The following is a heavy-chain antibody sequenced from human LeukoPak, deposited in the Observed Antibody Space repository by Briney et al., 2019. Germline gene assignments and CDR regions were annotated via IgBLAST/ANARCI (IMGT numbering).Heavy chain of an antibody. D-gene: IGHD6-13*01. CDR3: ARSIAAAGVCYYGMDV. J-gene: IGHJ6*02. Sequence: ASVKVSCKASGYTFTSYGISWVRQAPGQGLEWTGWISAYNGNTNYAQKLQGRVTMTTDTSTSTAYMELRSLRSDDTAVYYCARSIAAAGVCYYGMDVWGQGTTVTVSS. CDR1: GYTFTSYG. CDR2: ISAYNGNT. V-gene: IGHV1-18*01.